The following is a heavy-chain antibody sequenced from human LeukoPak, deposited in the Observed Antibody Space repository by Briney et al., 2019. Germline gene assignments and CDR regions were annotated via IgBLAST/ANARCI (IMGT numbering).Heavy chain of an antibody. J-gene: IGHJ5*02. CDR3: ARSGRYCSSTSCFNWFDP. CDR2: INHSGST. V-gene: IGHV4-34*01. Sequence: SETLSLTCAVYGGSFSGYYWSWIRQPPGKGLEWIGEINHSGSTNYNPSLKSRVTISVDTSKNQFSLKLSSVTAADTAVYYCARSGRYCSSTSCFNWFDPWGQGTLVTVSS. D-gene: IGHD2-2*01. CDR1: GGSFSGYY.